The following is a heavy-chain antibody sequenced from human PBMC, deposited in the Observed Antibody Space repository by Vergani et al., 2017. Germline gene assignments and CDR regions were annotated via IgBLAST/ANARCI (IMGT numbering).Heavy chain of an antibody. D-gene: IGHD1-7*01. J-gene: IGHJ6*03. CDR1: GFSLNTRGVS. V-gene: IGHV2-5*04. CDR2: IYWNDDQ. Sequence: QITLKESGPTLVKPTQTLTLTCTFSGFSLNTRGVSVAWIRQPPGKALDWLAFIYWNDDQHYSPSLNNRVTITKDNSKNQVVLTMTNMDYVDTGTYYCVYRKTECGTTGCXNPFYYYYYMDVWGKGTTVTVSS. CDR3: VYRKTECGTTGCXNPFYYYYYMDV.